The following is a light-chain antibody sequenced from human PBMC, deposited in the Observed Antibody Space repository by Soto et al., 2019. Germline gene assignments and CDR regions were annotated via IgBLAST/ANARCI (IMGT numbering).Light chain of an antibody. Sequence: QSVLAQPRSVSGSPGQSVTISCTGTSSYVGGYNCVSWYQQHPGKAPKLMIYDVSKRPSGVPDRFSGSKSGTTASLTISGLQAEDEADYSCCLFAGSYTSYVFGTGTKVTVL. CDR3: CLFAGSYTSYV. J-gene: IGLJ1*01. CDR2: DVS. CDR1: SSYVGGYNC. V-gene: IGLV2-11*01.